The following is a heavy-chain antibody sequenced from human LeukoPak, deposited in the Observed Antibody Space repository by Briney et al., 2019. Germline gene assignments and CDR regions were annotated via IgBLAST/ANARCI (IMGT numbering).Heavy chain of an antibody. CDR3: ARDQGSGWYGAQNWFDP. Sequence: GGSLRLSCAASGFTFNSYGMHWVRQAPGKGLEWVAVIWYDGSNKYYADSVKGRFTISRDNSKNTLYLQMNSLRAEDTAVYYCARDQGSGWYGAQNWFDPWGQGTLVTVSS. V-gene: IGHV3-33*01. D-gene: IGHD6-19*01. CDR2: IWYDGSNK. J-gene: IGHJ5*02. CDR1: GFTFNSYG.